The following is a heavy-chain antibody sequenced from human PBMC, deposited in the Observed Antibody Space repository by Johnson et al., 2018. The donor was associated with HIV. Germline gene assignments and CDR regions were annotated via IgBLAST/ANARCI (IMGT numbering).Heavy chain of an antibody. Sequence: MQLVESGGGLVQPGGSLRLSCAASGFTFSSYAMSWVRQAPGKGLEWVSAISGSGGSTYYADSVKGRFTISRDNSKNTLYLQMNSLRAEDTAVYYCARDRGRAYYNFWSGTRSACAFDIWGQGTMVTVSS. CDR2: ISGSGGST. V-gene: IGHV3-23*04. CDR1: GFTFSSYA. J-gene: IGHJ3*02. D-gene: IGHD3-3*01. CDR3: ARDRGRAYYNFWSGTRSACAFDI.